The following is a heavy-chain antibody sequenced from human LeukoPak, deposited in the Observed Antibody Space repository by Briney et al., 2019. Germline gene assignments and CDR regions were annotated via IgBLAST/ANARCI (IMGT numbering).Heavy chain of an antibody. CDR2: ISYHGRDQ. D-gene: IGHD2-15*01. CDR3: VRQDCSGGSCYLDY. V-gene: IGHV3-30*19. Sequence: GGSLRLSCAASGFTFSSYGMHWVRQAPGKGLDWVAVISYHGRDQFYADSVKGRFTISRDSSKDTLYLQMNSLRTEDTAVYYCVRQDCSGGSCYLDYWGQGTLVTVSS. J-gene: IGHJ4*02. CDR1: GFTFSSYG.